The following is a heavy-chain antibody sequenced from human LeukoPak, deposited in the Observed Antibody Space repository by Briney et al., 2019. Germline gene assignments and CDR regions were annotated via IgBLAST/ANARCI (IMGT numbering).Heavy chain of an antibody. D-gene: IGHD3/OR15-3a*01. CDR2: IYYTGNT. CDR3: ARQTGSGLFTLP. Sequence: SETLSLTCTVSGVSISSSNCYWGWIRQPPGKGLEWIGCIYYTGNTYYNASLKSRVTISIDTSKNQISLRLTSVTATDTAMYYCARQTGSGLFTLPGGQGTLVTVSS. V-gene: IGHV4-39*01. J-gene: IGHJ4*02. CDR1: GVSISSSNCY.